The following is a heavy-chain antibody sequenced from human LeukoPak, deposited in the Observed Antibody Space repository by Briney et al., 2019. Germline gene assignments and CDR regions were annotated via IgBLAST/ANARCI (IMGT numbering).Heavy chain of an antibody. CDR1: NYSISSGYY. CDR2: IYHNGYT. CDR3: ASALYYYSGMDV. V-gene: IGHV4-38-2*01. J-gene: IGHJ6*04. Sequence: SETLSLTCAVSNYSISSGYYWDWIRQPPEKGLEWIGRIYHNGYTYYNPSLKSPVTISVDTSKNQFSLKLKSVTAADTAVYYCASALYYYSGMDVWGKGTTVTVSS.